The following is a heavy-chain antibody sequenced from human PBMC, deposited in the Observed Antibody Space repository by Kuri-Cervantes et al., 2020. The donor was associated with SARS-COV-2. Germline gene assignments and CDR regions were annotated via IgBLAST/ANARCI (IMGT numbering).Heavy chain of an antibody. CDR1: GFPLSTSGVG. D-gene: IGHD4-17*01. V-gene: IGHV2-5*02. CDR2: IYWDDDK. Sequence: SGPTLVKPTQTLTLTCTFSGFPLSTSGVGVGWIRQPPGKALEWLALIYWDDDKRYSPSLRSRPTITKDTSKNQVVLTMTNMDPVDTATYYCARTVDDGDTNWFDPWGQGTLVTVSS. CDR3: ARTVDDGDTNWFDP. J-gene: IGHJ5*02.